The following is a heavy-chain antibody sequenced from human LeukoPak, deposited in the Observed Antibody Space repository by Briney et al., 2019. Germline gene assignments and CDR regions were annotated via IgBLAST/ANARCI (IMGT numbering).Heavy chain of an antibody. J-gene: IGHJ4*02. CDR2: IKEDGSEK. Sequence: GGSLRLSCAASGFTFSNYWMSWVRQAPGKGLEWVAKIKEDGSEKFYVDSAKGRFTISRDNAKSSLFLQVNSLRAEDTAVYYCAKRAAGAFDYWGQGTLVTVSS. D-gene: IGHD2-15*01. V-gene: IGHV3-7*05. CDR1: GFTFSNYW. CDR3: AKRAAGAFDY.